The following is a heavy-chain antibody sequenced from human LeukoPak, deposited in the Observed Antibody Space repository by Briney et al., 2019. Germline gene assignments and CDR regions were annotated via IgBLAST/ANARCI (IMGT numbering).Heavy chain of an antibody. D-gene: IGHD2-2*01. CDR2: IIPIFGTA. Sequence: SVKVSCKASGGTFSSYAISWVRQAPGQGLEWMGGIIPIFGTANYAQKFQGRVTITADESTSTAYMELSSLRSEDTAVYYCARERRSYQLLSHWFDPWGQGTLVTVSS. CDR3: ARERRSYQLLSHWFDP. J-gene: IGHJ5*02. CDR1: GGTFSSYA. V-gene: IGHV1-69*01.